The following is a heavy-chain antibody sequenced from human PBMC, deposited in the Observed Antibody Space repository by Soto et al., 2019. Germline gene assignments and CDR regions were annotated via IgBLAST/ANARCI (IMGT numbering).Heavy chain of an antibody. CDR2: ISGSGDTT. CDR1: GLTFNTYH. V-gene: IGHV3-23*01. J-gene: IGHJ4*02. D-gene: IGHD3-10*01. Sequence: EVQQLGSGGGLVQPGGSLRISCTASGLTFNTYHMSWVRQAPGKGLEWVSAISGSGDTTYYAESVKGRFTISRDNSKNTLYLQMNSLRDEDTAGYYCAKRLRPFGGPFDYWGQGTLVTVSS. CDR3: AKRLRPFGGPFDY.